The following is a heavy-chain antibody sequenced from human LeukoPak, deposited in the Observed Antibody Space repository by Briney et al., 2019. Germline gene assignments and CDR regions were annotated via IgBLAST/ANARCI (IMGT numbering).Heavy chain of an antibody. J-gene: IGHJ4*02. CDR1: GFTFSSYT. D-gene: IGHD4-23*01. V-gene: IGHV3-21*01. Sequence: PGGSLRLSCAASGFTFSSYTMNWVRQAPGKGLQWVSSISGGGSYISYADSLKDRLTISRDNARNSLYLQMSSLRAEDTAVYYCARASDHGGAPGHRPLDQWGLGTLVTVSS. CDR3: ARASDHGGAPGHRPLDQ. CDR2: ISGGGSYI.